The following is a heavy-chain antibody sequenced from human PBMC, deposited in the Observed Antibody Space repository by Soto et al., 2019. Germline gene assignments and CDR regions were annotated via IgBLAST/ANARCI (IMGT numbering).Heavy chain of an antibody. Sequence: EVQLVESGGGLVKPGGSLRLSCAASGFAFSSYNMNWVRQAPGKGLEWVSSISSSSAYIYYANSVRGRFTISRDNAKNSVYLQMNSLRAEDTAVYYCARELLYSGSPEAYWGQGTLVTVSS. CDR2: ISSSSAYI. CDR1: GFAFSSYN. D-gene: IGHD6-6*01. V-gene: IGHV3-21*01. CDR3: ARELLYSGSPEAY. J-gene: IGHJ4*02.